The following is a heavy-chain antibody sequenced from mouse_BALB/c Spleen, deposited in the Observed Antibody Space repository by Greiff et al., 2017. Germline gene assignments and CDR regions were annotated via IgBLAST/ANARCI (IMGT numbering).Heavy chain of an antibody. Sequence: VQLQQSGPELVKPGASVRISCKASGYTFTSYYIHWVKQRPGQGLEWIGWIYPGNVNTKYNEKFKGKATLTADKSSSTAYMQLSSLTSEDSAVYFCARELGLYYAMDYWGQGTSVTVSS. J-gene: IGHJ4*01. CDR1: GYTFTSYY. D-gene: IGHD4-1*01. CDR3: ARELGLYYAMDY. CDR2: IYPGNVNT. V-gene: IGHV1S56*01.